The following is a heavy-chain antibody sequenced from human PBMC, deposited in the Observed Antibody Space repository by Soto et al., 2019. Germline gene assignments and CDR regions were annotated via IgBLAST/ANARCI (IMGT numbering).Heavy chain of an antibody. CDR3: ARLIGDRKNGVCCLGYFDH. D-gene: IGHD2-8*01. J-gene: IGHJ4*02. CDR2: IYPGDSDT. Sequence: RDSLKISCKGSGYRFTRYWIGGVRQMPGKGLEWMGIIYPGDSDTRYSPSFQGQVTISADKSISTAYLQWSRLKDSDTAMYYCARLIGDRKNGVCCLGYFDHWGQGTLVTVSS. CDR1: GYRFTRYW. V-gene: IGHV5-51*01.